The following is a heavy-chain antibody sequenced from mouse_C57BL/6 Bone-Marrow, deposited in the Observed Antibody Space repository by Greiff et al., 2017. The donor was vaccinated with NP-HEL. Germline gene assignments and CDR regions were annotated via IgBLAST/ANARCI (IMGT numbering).Heavy chain of an antibody. CDR1: GYTFTSYW. J-gene: IGHJ4*01. D-gene: IGHD1-1*01. CDR3: ARPGAVVDYYAMDY. V-gene: IGHV1-69*01. CDR2: IDPSDSYT. Sequence: QVQLQQPGAELVMPGASVKLSCKASGYTFTSYWMHWVKQRPGQGLEWIGEIDPSDSYTNYNQKFKGKSTLTVDKSSSTAYMQLSSLTSEDSAVYYCARPGAVVDYYAMDYWGQGTSVTVSS.